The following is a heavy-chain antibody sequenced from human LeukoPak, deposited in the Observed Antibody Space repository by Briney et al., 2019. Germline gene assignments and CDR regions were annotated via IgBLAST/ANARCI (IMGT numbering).Heavy chain of an antibody. Sequence: PGRSLRLSCAAFGFTFDDYAMHWVRQAPGKGLEWVSGISWNSGSIGYADSVKGRFTISRDNAKNSLYLQMDSLRAEDTALYYCAKDISRYYYDTHLDYWGQGTLVTVSS. J-gene: IGHJ4*02. D-gene: IGHD3-22*01. V-gene: IGHV3-9*01. CDR1: GFTFDDYA. CDR2: ISWNSGSI. CDR3: AKDISRYYYDTHLDY.